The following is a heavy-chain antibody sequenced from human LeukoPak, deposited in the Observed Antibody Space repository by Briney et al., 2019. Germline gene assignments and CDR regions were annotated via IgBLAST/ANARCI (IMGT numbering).Heavy chain of an antibody. J-gene: IGHJ4*02. CDR3: AGTYYDFWSGPLGDY. D-gene: IGHD3-3*01. Sequence: SSETLSLTCTVSGGSISSYYWGWIRQPPGKGLEWIGYIYYSGSTNYNPSLKSRVTISVDTSKNQFSLKLSSVTAADTAVYYCAGTYYDFWSGPLGDYWGQGTLVTVSS. CDR1: GGSISSYY. V-gene: IGHV4-59*01. CDR2: IYYSGST.